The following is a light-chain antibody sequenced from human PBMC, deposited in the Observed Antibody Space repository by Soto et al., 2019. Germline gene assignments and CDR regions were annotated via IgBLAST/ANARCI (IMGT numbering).Light chain of an antibody. CDR1: SSDVGSYNS. Sequence: QSALTQPASVSGSPGQSIAISCTGTSSDVGSYNSVSWYQQHPGKAPKLIIYEGYKRPSGVSDRFSGSKSGNTASLTISGLQAEDEADCYCCSYVGDPYVFGTGTKVTVL. J-gene: IGLJ1*01. CDR2: EGY. CDR3: CSYVGDPYV. V-gene: IGLV2-23*01.